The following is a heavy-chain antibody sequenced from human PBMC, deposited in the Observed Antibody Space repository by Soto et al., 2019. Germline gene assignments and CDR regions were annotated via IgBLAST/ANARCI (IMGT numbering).Heavy chain of an antibody. CDR1: GGSISGYY. D-gene: IGHD6-13*01. Sequence: QVQLQESGPGLVKPSETLSLTCTVSGGSISGYYWNWIRQPPGKGLEWIGYFYYTGSTEYNPSLKSRLTISVDKSRNQFSLTLTSVTTADTAVYYCAREVASPGAWYFDLWGRGSLVAVSS. V-gene: IGHV4-59*01. J-gene: IGHJ2*01. CDR3: AREVASPGAWYFDL. CDR2: FYYTGST.